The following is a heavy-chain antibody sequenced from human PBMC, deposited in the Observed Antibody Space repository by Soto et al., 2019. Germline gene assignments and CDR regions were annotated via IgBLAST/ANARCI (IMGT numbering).Heavy chain of an antibody. V-gene: IGHV4-59*08. J-gene: IGHJ5*02. Sequence: SETLSLTCAVYGGSFSGYYWSWIRQPPGKGLEWIGYIYYSVSTNYNPSLKSRVTISVDTSKNQFSLKLSSVTAADTAVYYSARNNDPGGQGTLVTVSS. CDR2: IYYSVST. CDR3: ARNNDP. CDR1: GGSFSGYY.